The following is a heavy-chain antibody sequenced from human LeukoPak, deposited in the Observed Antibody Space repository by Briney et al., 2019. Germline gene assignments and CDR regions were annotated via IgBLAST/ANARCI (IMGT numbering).Heavy chain of an antibody. J-gene: IGHJ4*02. V-gene: IGHV4-61*01. Sequence: SQTLSLTCAVSGGSVSSGSYYWSWIRQPPGKGLEWIGYIYYSASTNYNPSLKSRVTISVDTSNNQFSLKLSSVTAADTAVYYCARGSRGYSYGWGQGTLVTVSS. CDR2: IYYSAST. D-gene: IGHD5-18*01. CDR1: GGSVSSGSYY. CDR3: ARGSRGYSYG.